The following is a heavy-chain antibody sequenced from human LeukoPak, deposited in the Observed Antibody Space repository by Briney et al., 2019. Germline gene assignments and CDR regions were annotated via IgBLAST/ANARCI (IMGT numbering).Heavy chain of an antibody. V-gene: IGHV1-46*01. CDR3: ARDRGKAVAGRSWQIGY. CDR1: GYTFTSYY. CDR2: INPSGGST. Sequence: GASVKVSCKASGYTFTSYYMHWVRQAPGQGLEWMGIINPSGGSTSYAQKFQGRVTMTRDTSTSTVYMELSSLRSEDPAVYYCARDRGKAVAGRSWQIGYWGQGTLVTVSS. J-gene: IGHJ4*02. D-gene: IGHD6-19*01.